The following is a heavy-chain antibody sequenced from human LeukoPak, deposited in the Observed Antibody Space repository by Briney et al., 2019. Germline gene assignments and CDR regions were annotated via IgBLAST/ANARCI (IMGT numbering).Heavy chain of an antibody. J-gene: IGHJ4*02. CDR2: IYTSGST. CDR1: SGSLGSYY. D-gene: IGHD3-3*01. V-gene: IGHV4-4*07. CDR3: ARDYDFWSGYYDY. Sequence: SSETLSLTCTVSSGSLGSYYWNWLRQPAGKGLEWIGHIYTSGSTNYNPSLKSRVTMSVDTSKNQFSLKLSSVTAADTAVYYCARDYDFWSGYYDYWGQGTLVTVSS.